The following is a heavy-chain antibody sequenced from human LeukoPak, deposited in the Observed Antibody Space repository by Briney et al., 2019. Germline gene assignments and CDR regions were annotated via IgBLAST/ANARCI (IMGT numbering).Heavy chain of an antibody. V-gene: IGHV3-23*01. CDR3: ARPINYGVLAAFYAY. Sequence: GGSLRLSCAASGFTFSSYAMSWVRQAPGKGLEWVSAISGSGGSTYYADSVKGRFTISRDNSKNTLYLQMDSLRAEDTALYYCARPINYGVLAAFYAYWGQGTLVAVSS. D-gene: IGHD3-9*01. CDR1: GFTFSSYA. CDR2: ISGSGGST. J-gene: IGHJ4*02.